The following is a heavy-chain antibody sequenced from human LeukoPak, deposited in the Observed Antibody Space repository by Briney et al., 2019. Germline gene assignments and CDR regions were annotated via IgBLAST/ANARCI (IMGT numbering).Heavy chain of an antibody. D-gene: IGHD2/OR15-2a*01. Sequence: GGSLRLSCAASGFTFSNYAMSWVRQAPGKGLEWVSAISGGGATYYADSVKGRFTISRDNSRNTVFLQVNSPRADDTAVYYCARDFESLHFFDYWGQGSLVTVSS. CDR1: GFTFSNYA. CDR2: ISGGGAT. V-gene: IGHV3-23*01. CDR3: ARDFESLHFFDY. J-gene: IGHJ4*02.